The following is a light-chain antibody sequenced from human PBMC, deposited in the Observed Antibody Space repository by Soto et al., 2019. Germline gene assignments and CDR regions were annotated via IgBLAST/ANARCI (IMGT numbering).Light chain of an antibody. CDR1: QSLIHSDGNTY. J-gene: IGKJ1*01. Sequence: DVVMTQSPLSLPVTRGQPASISCRSSQSLIHSDGNTYLSWFQQRPGQSPRRLIYEVYDRDSGVPDRFTGSGSSTDVTLTISRVEAEDVGVDYSMQGTPWPWTFGQGTEVAI. V-gene: IGKV2-30*02. CDR3: MQGTPWPWT. CDR2: EVY.